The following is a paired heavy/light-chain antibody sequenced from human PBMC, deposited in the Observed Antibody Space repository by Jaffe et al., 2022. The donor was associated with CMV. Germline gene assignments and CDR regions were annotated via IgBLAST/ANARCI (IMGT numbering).Heavy chain of an antibody. CDR3: TRGGNWNDGRHVFRFDY. CDR1: GFTFGDSA. J-gene: IGHJ4*02. CDR2: IRSKTYGGTT. Sequence: EVQLVESGGGLVEPGRSLRLSCTASGFTFGDSAMSWVRQAPGKGLEWVGFIRSKTYGGTTEYAASVKGRFTISRDDSKNIAYLQMNSLKTEDTAVYYCTRGGNWNDGRHVFRFDYWGQGTLVTVSS. D-gene: IGHD1-1*01. V-gene: IGHV3-49*04.
Light chain of an antibody. V-gene: IGKV1-27*01. CDR2: AAS. CDR3: QKYNNAPWT. Sequence: DIQMTQSPSSLSASVGDRVTITCRASQGIGNDLAWFQQKPGRVPKLLIYAASTLQSGVPSRFSGGGSVTDFTLTISSLQPEDVATYYCQKYNNAPWTFGQGTKVEIK. CDR1: QGIGND. J-gene: IGKJ1*01.